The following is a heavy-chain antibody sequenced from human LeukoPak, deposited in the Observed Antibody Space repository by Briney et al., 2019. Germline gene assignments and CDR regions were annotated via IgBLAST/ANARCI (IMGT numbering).Heavy chain of an antibody. Sequence: PGGSLRLSCAASGFTVSSNYMSWVRQAPGKGLEWVSLIYSGGSTYYADSVKGRFTISRDNSKNTLYLQMNSLRAEDTAVYYCASSGNYRINYSDYWGQGTLVTVSS. CDR2: IYSGGST. V-gene: IGHV3-66*01. D-gene: IGHD1-26*01. CDR1: GFTVSSNY. J-gene: IGHJ4*02. CDR3: ASSGNYRINYSDY.